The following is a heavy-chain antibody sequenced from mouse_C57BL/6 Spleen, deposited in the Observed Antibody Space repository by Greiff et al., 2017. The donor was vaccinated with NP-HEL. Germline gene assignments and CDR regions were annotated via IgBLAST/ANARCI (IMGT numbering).Heavy chain of an antibody. CDR1: GYAFSSSW. CDR2: IYPGDGDT. Sequence: VQRVESGPELVKPGASVKISCKASGYAFSSSWMNWVKQRPGKGLEWIGRIYPGDGDTNYIGKFKGKATLTADKSSSTAYMQLSSLTSEDSAVYFCARSSTTVVDWYFDVWGTGTTVTVSS. V-gene: IGHV1-82*01. J-gene: IGHJ1*03. CDR3: ARSSTTVVDWYFDV. D-gene: IGHD1-1*01.